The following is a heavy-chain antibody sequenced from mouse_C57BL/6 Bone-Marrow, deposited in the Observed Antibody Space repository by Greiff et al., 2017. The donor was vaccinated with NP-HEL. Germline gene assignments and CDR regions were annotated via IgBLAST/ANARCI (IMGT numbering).Heavy chain of an antibody. D-gene: IGHD1-1*01. CDR3: ASGINYYGSSFFSWFAY. J-gene: IGHJ3*01. V-gene: IGHV1-53*01. CDR2: INPSNGGT. Sequence: QVQLQQSGTELVKPGASVKLSCKASGYTFTSYWMHWVKQRPGQGLEWIGNINPSNGGTNYNEKFKSKATLTVDKSSSTAYMQLSSLTSEDSAVYYCASGINYYGSSFFSWFAYWGQGTLVTVSA. CDR1: GYTFTSYW.